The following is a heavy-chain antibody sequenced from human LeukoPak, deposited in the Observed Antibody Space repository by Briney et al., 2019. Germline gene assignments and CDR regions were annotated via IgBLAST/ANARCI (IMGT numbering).Heavy chain of an antibody. CDR1: GYTFAKYA. CDR3: ARDVSYDFWSGYYPFDY. Sequence: GASVKVSCKASGYTFAKYAIHWVRQAPGQRLEWMGWISAYNGNTNYAQKLQGRVTMTTDTSTSTAYMELRSLRSDDTAVYYCARDVSYDFWSGYYPFDYWGQGTLVTVSS. CDR2: ISAYNGNT. D-gene: IGHD3-3*01. V-gene: IGHV1-18*04. J-gene: IGHJ4*02.